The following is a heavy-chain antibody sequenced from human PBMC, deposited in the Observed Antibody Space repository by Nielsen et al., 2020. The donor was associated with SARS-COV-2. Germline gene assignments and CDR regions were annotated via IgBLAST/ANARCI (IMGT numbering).Heavy chain of an antibody. Sequence: SETLSLTCTVSGGSVNSGTYYWSWIRQPPGKGLEWIGYISFMGNTNYNPSLKNRVTISLDTSKNQLSLNLNSMTSADTAVYYCVRHEGGTTMDVWGPGTMVTVSS. CDR2: ISFMGNT. V-gene: IGHV4-61*01. D-gene: IGHD1-14*01. J-gene: IGHJ6*01. CDR3: VRHEGGTTMDV. CDR1: GGSVNSGTYY.